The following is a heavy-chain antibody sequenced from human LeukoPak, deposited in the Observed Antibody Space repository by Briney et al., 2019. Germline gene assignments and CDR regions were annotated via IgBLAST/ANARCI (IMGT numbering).Heavy chain of an antibody. CDR2: IYTSGST. CDR1: GGSISSYY. V-gene: IGHV4-4*07. Sequence: SETLSLTCTVSGGSISSYYWSWIRQPAGKGLEWIGRIYTSGSTNYNPSLKSRVTMSVDTSKNQFSLKLSSVTAADTAVYYCARDRDYYDSSGNVDYWGQGTLVTVSS. J-gene: IGHJ4*02. CDR3: ARDRDYYDSSGNVDY. D-gene: IGHD3-22*01.